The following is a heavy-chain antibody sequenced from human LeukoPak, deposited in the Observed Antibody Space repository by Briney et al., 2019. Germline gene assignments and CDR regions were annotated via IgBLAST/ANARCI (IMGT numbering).Heavy chain of an antibody. Sequence: ASVKVSCKAFGYTFTSHYMHWVRQAPGQGLEWMGILNPSGGRTTYAQKFKGRVTMTRDTSTSTVYMELSSLRSEDTAVYYCARVGTVTHRVYYFDYWGQGTLVTVSS. V-gene: IGHV1-46*01. CDR2: LNPSGGRT. D-gene: IGHD4-17*01. CDR1: GYTFTSHY. CDR3: ARVGTVTHRVYYFDY. J-gene: IGHJ4*02.